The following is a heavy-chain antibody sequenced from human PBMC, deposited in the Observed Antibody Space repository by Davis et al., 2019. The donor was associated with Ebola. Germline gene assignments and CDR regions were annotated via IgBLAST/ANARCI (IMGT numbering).Heavy chain of an antibody. D-gene: IGHD5-24*01. CDR2: IYPRDSDT. CDR3: ARHKPGVEVAFDI. V-gene: IGHV5-51*01. J-gene: IGHJ3*02. CDR1: GYNFNKYW. Sequence: GESLKISCKGSGYNFNKYWIGWVRQIPGKGLECMGIIYPRDSDTRYSASFQGQVTMSVDRSINTAFLQWSSLKESDTAVYYCARHKPGVEVAFDIWGQGTRVIVSS.